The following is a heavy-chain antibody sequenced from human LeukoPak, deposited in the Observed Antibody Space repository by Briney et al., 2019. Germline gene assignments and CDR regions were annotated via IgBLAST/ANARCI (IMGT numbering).Heavy chain of an antibody. Sequence: ASVKVSCKASGGTFSSYAISWVRQAPGQGLEWMGRIITILGIANYAQKFQGRVTITADKSTSTAYMELSSLRSEDTAVYYCASTEYCSSTSCYPDYYYYGMDVWGQGTTVTVSS. V-gene: IGHV1-69*04. CDR1: GGTFSSYA. CDR3: ASTEYCSSTSCYPDYYYYGMDV. CDR2: IITILGIA. J-gene: IGHJ6*02. D-gene: IGHD2-2*01.